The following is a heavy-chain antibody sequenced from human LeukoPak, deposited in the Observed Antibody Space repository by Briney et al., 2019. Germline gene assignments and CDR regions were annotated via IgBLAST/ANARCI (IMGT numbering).Heavy chain of an antibody. J-gene: IGHJ5*02. V-gene: IGHV3-7*01. CDR3: ARDLAVVVPAAARGFDP. Sequence: GGSLRLSCAASGFTFSSYWMSWVRQAPGKGLEWVANIKQDGSEKYYVDSVKGRFTISRDNAKNSLYLQMNSLRAEDTAVYYCARDLAVVVPAAARGFDPWGQGTLVTVSS. CDR2: IKQDGSEK. D-gene: IGHD2-2*01. CDR1: GFTFSSYW.